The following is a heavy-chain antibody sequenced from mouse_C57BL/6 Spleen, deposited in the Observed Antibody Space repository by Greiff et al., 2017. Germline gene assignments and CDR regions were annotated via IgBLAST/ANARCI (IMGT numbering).Heavy chain of an antibody. CDR3: ARGDYGSSPMDY. CDR2: IYPRNGNT. J-gene: IGHJ4*01. V-gene: IGHV1-81*01. D-gene: IGHD1-1*01. CDR1: GYTFTSYG. Sequence: QVQLKQSGAELARPGASVKLSCKASGYTFTSYGISWVKQRTGQGLEWIGEIYPRNGNTYYNEKFKGKATLTADKSSSTAYMELRSLTSEDSAVYFCARGDYGSSPMDYWGQGTPVTVS.